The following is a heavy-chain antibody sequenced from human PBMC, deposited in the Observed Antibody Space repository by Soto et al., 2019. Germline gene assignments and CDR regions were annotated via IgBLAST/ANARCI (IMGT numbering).Heavy chain of an antibody. Sequence: TSETLSLTCTVSGGSISSYYWSWIRQPPGKGLEWIGYIYYSGSTNYNPSLKSRVTISVDTSKNQFSLKLSSVTAADTAVYYCARGDIVATILGYYFDYWGQGTLVTVSS. V-gene: IGHV4-59*01. D-gene: IGHD5-12*01. CDR2: IYYSGST. CDR3: ARGDIVATILGYYFDY. CDR1: GGSISSYY. J-gene: IGHJ4*02.